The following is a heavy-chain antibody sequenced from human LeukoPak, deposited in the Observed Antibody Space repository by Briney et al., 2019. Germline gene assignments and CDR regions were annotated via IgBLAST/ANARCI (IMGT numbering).Heavy chain of an antibody. D-gene: IGHD5-18*01. CDR1: GGSISSYY. V-gene: IGHV4-59*01. CDR2: IYYSGST. J-gene: IGHJ6*03. Sequence: SETLSLTCTVSGGSISSYYWSWIRQPPGKGLEWIGYIYYSGSTNYNPSLKSRISISVDTSKNQFSLKLSSVTTADTAVYYCARTTEGGYTYNYFYYYYMDVWGKGTTVTISS. CDR3: ARTTEGGYTYNYFYYYYMDV.